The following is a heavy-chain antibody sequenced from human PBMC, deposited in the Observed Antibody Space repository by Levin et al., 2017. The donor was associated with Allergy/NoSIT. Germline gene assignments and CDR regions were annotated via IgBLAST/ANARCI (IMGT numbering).Heavy chain of an antibody. Sequence: GGSLRLSCAASGFTFSSYAMHWVRQAPGKGLEWVAVISYDGSNKYYADSVKGRFTISRDNSKNTLYLQMNSLRAEDTAVYYCARGWDRRYYYGMDVWGQGTTVTVSS. V-gene: IGHV3-30*04. CDR1: GFTFSSYA. J-gene: IGHJ6*02. CDR2: ISYDGSNK. CDR3: ARGWDRRYYYGMDV. D-gene: IGHD1-26*01.